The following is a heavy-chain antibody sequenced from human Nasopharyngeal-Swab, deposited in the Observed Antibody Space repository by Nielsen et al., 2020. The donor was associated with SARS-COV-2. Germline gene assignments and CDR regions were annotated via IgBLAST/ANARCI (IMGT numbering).Heavy chain of an antibody. J-gene: IGHJ4*02. Sequence: EGSLRLSCAASGFTFSSYSMNWVRQAPGKGLEWVSSISSSSSYIYYADSVKGRFTISRDNAKNSLYLQMNSLRAEDTAVYYCASFWSGYYTPDYWGQGTLVTVSS. D-gene: IGHD3-3*01. V-gene: IGHV3-21*01. CDR1: GFTFSSYS. CDR3: ASFWSGYYTPDY. CDR2: ISSSSSYI.